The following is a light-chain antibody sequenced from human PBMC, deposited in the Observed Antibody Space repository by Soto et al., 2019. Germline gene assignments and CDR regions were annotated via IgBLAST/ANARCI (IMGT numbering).Light chain of an antibody. CDR2: GAS. Sequence: EIVLTQSPGTLSLYPGERATLSCRPSQPINDYYLAWYQQRPGQAPRLLIYGASRRATGIPDRFSGSGSGPDFTLTISRLEPEDFAVYYCQQYGSSPPLSFGGGTKVEIK. J-gene: IGKJ4*01. CDR1: QPINDYY. CDR3: QQYGSSPPLS. V-gene: IGKV3-20*01.